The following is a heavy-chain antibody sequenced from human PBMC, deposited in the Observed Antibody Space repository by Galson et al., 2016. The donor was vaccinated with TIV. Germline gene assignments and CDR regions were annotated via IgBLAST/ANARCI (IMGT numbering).Heavy chain of an antibody. J-gene: IGHJ4*02. Sequence: SVKVSCKVSGDSLSELVIHWVRQAPGKGLEWMGGFDPEVGKTNYAQKLEGRVTMTADTSTDTAYMELGSLRFEDTAVYYCASVAWFPGLSLDNWGQGTLVIVSS. CDR1: GDSLSELV. CDR3: ASVAWFPGLSLDN. D-gene: IGHD2/OR15-2a*01. CDR2: FDPEVGKT. V-gene: IGHV1-24*01.